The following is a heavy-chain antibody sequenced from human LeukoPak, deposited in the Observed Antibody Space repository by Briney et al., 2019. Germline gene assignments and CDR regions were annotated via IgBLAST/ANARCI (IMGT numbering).Heavy chain of an antibody. V-gene: IGHV3-49*04. CDR2: IRSKAYGGTT. J-gene: IGHJ4*02. CDR3: TREYDSSGYYSRNIDY. D-gene: IGHD3-22*01. Sequence: GGSLRLSCTASGFTFGDYAMSWVRQAPGKGLEWVGFIRSKAYGGTTGYAASVKGRFTISRDDSKSIAYLQMNSLKTEDTAVYYCTREYDSSGYYSRNIDYWGQGTLVTVSS. CDR1: GFTFGDYA.